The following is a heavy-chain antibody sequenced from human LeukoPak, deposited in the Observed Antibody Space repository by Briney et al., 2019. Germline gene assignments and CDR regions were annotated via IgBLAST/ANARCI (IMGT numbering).Heavy chain of an antibody. CDR1: AASVSTSSHH. D-gene: IGHD5-12*01. V-gene: IGHV4-39*01. Sequence: SETLSLTCTISAASVSTSSHHWGWIRQSPGKGLEWIGSVHYGRTIYYNPSLNSRVTISEVTSKDQFTLQLNSVTAADTAVYYCVRHDGRGGATMGALDSWGRGSLVTVSS. CDR3: VRHDGRGGATMGALDS. CDR2: VHYGRTI. J-gene: IGHJ4*02.